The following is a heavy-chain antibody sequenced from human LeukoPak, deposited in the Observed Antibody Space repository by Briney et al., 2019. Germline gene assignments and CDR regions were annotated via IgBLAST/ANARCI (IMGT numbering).Heavy chain of an antibody. J-gene: IGHJ4*02. D-gene: IGHD3-10*01. CDR3: ATAAPSMVRGVMSQH. CDR1: GYISTSYY. Sequence: ASVKVSCKASGYISTSYYMHWVRQAPGQGLEWMGIIHPSGGSTNYAQKFQGRVTMTRDTSTSTDYMELSSLRSEDTAVYYCATAAPSMVRGVMSQHWGQGTLVTVSS. CDR2: IHPSGGST. V-gene: IGHV1-46*01.